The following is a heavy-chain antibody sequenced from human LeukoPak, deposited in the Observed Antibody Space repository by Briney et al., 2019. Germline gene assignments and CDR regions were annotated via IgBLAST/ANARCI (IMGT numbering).Heavy chain of an antibody. CDR2: IYNSGST. CDR1: GYSISSGYY. CDR3: ARDRLWIEPLDY. Sequence: KRSETLSLTCTVSGYSISSGYYWGWIRQSPGKGLERMGRIYNSGSTYCSPSVEGRITISVHTSENQFSLRLRSVTSADTATYYYARDRLWIEPLDYWGQGTLVTVSS. V-gene: IGHV4-38-2*02. J-gene: IGHJ4*02. D-gene: IGHD5-18*01.